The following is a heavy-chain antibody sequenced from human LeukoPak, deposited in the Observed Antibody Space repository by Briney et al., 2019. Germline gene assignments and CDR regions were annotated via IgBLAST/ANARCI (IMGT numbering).Heavy chain of an antibody. CDR3: ARGGSSDPLDS. Sequence: SETLSLTCTVSGGSTSSYYWSWIRQPPGKGLEWIGYIYYSGSTNYNPSLKSRVTISVDTSKNQFSLKLSSVTAADTAVYYCARGGSSDPLDSWGQGTLVTVSS. J-gene: IGHJ4*02. V-gene: IGHV4-59*01. D-gene: IGHD6-6*01. CDR2: IYYSGST. CDR1: GGSTSSYY.